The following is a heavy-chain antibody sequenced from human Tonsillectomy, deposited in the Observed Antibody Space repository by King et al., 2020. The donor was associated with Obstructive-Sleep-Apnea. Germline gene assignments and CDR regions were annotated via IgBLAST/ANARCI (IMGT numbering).Heavy chain of an antibody. CDR2: IYYSGST. CDR3: ARENYYGSGSPDY. CDR1: GGSISSYY. V-gene: IGHV4-59*01. D-gene: IGHD3-10*01. Sequence: VPLQESGPGLVKPSETLSLTCTVSGGSISSYYWSWIRQPPGKGLEWIGYIYYSGSTNYNPSLKSRVTISVDTSKNQFSLKLSSVTAADTAVYYCARENYYGSGSPDYWGQGTLVTVSS. J-gene: IGHJ4*02.